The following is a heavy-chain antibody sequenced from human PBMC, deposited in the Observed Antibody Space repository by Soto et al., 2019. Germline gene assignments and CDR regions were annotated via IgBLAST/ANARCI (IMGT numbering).Heavy chain of an antibody. V-gene: IGHV4-39*07. Sequence: SETLSLTCTVSGGSISSSSYYWGWIRQPPGKGLEWIGSIYYSGSTNYNPSLKSRVTISVDTSKNQFSLKLSSVTAADTAVYYCARDHYGDYGYYYGMDVWGQGTTVTVSS. D-gene: IGHD4-17*01. J-gene: IGHJ6*02. CDR1: GGSISSSSYY. CDR3: ARDHYGDYGYYYGMDV. CDR2: IYYSGST.